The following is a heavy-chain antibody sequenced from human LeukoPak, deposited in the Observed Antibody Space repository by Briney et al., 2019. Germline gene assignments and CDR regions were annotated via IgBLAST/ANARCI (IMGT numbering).Heavy chain of an antibody. CDR2: ISGSGGST. J-gene: IGHJ4*02. V-gene: IGHV3-23*01. Sequence: GGSLRLSCAASGFTLSSYAMSWVRQAPGKGLEWVSAISGSGGSTYYADSVKGRFTISRDSSKNTLYLQMNSLRAEDTAVYYCAKDHGSGWFYFDYWGQGTLVTVSS. CDR1: GFTLSSYA. CDR3: AKDHGSGWFYFDY. D-gene: IGHD6-19*01.